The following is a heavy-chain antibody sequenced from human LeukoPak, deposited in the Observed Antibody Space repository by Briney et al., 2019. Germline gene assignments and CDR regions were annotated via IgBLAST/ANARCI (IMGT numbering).Heavy chain of an antibody. CDR1: GGSIISSSYY. CDR2: VYYTGST. J-gene: IGHJ4*02. Sequence: SETLSLTCTVSGGSIISSSYYWGWIRQPPGKGLEWIGSVYYTGSTSYNPSLKSRVTISVDTSNNHFSLKLSSVTAADTAVYYCAREIRGYNYGYFPLDFDYWGQGTLVTVSS. D-gene: IGHD5-18*01. CDR3: AREIRGYNYGYFPLDFDY. V-gene: IGHV4-39*02.